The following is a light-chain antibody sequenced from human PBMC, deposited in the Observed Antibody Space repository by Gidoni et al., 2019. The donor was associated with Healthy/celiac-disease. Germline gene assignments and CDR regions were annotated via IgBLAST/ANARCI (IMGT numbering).Light chain of an antibody. CDR2: GAS. V-gene: IGKV3-20*01. J-gene: IGKJ5*01. CDR1: QSVSSSY. Sequence: EIVLTQSPGTLSLSPGERATLSCRASQSVSSSYLAWYQQKPGQAPRLLIYGASSRATGIPDRFSGSGXXTDFTLTISRLEPEDFAVYYCQQYGSSPPXTFGQGTRLEIK. CDR3: QQYGSSPPXT.